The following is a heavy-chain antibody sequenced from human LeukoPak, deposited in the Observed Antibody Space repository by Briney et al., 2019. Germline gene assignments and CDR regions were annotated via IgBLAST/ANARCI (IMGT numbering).Heavy chain of an antibody. CDR3: ARGAGFQLLHADY. D-gene: IGHD2-2*01. Sequence: GASVKVSCKASGYTFTSYYMHWVRQAPGQGLEWMGWINPNSGDTDYAQNFQGRVTMTRDTSISTAYMELSRLRSDDTALYYCARGAGFQLLHADYWGQGTLVTVSS. V-gene: IGHV1-2*02. CDR1: GYTFTSYY. J-gene: IGHJ4*02. CDR2: INPNSGDT.